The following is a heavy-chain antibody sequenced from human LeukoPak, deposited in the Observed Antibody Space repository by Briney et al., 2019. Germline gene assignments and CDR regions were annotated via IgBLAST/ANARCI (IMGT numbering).Heavy chain of an antibody. Sequence: GGSLRLSCAASGLTFSSAWMYWVCQAPGKGLEWVGRIKSKSDGGTTDYAGTVKGRFTISRDDSKNTLFLQMNSLTFEDTAVYYCTTTGDWGQGTLVTVSS. CDR3: TTTGD. D-gene: IGHD3-10*01. CDR1: GLTFSSAW. J-gene: IGHJ4*02. V-gene: IGHV3-15*01. CDR2: IKSKSDGGTT.